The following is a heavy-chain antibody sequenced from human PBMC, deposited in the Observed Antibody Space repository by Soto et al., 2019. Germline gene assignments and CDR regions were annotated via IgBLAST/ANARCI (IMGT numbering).Heavy chain of an antibody. CDR1: GFSVSSYY. V-gene: IGHV3-53*04. CDR3: ARDIRK. J-gene: IGHJ4*02. CDR2: ISSGATT. Sequence: EVQLVESGGGLVQPGGSLRVSCAVSGFSVSSYYMRWVRQAPGKGLEWVSSISSGATTYYADSVKGRFTISRHNFKNTLFLQMNSLRAEDTAVYYCARDIRKWGQGTLVTVSS.